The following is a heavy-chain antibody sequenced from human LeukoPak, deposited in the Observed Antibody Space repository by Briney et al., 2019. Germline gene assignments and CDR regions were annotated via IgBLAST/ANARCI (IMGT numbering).Heavy chain of an antibody. Sequence: SETLSLTCTVSGYSISSGYYWGWIRQPPGKGLEWIGYIYYTGSTNYNPALLSGVTISINTSENQFSLKLTSVTAADTAVYYCARGADSSGYGIDYWGQGALVTVSS. CDR2: IYYTGST. J-gene: IGHJ4*02. D-gene: IGHD3-22*01. V-gene: IGHV4-38-2*02. CDR3: ARGADSSGYGIDY. CDR1: GYSISSGYY.